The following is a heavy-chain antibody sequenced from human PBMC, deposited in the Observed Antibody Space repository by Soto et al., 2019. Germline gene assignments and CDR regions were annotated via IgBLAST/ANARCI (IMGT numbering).Heavy chain of an antibody. J-gene: IGHJ6*02. D-gene: IGHD6-19*01. CDR3: ARVAGPYYYYGMDV. V-gene: IGHV1-69*06. CDR1: GGTFSSYA. Sequence: SVKVSCKASGGTFSSYAISWVRQAPGQGLEWMGGIIPIFGTANYAQKFQGRVTITADKSTSTAYMELSSLRSEDTAVYYCARVAGPYYYYGMDVWGQGTTVTVSS. CDR2: IIPIFGTA.